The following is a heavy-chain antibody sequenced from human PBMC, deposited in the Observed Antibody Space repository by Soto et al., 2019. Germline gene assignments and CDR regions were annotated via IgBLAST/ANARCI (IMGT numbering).Heavy chain of an antibody. J-gene: IGHJ4*02. D-gene: IGHD3-3*01. CDR3: ARGEVLRFLEWLSTFDY. CDR1: GYTFTSYY. CDR2: INPSGRST. V-gene: IGHV1-46*01. Sequence: QVQLVQSGAEVKKPGASVKVSCKASGYTFTSYYMHWVRQAPGQGLTWMGIINPSGRSTSYAQKIQGRVTMTRDNSTSTVYMELSSLRSEDTAVYYCARGEVLRFLEWLSTFDYWGQGTLVTVSS.